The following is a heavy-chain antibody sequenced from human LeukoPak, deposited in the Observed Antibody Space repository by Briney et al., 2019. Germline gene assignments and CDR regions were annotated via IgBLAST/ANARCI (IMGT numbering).Heavy chain of an antibody. J-gene: IGHJ4*02. D-gene: IGHD3-22*01. Sequence: ASVKVSCKASGYTFTSYGISWVRQAPGQGLEWMGWISAYNGNTNYAQKLQGRVTMTTDTSTSTAYMELRSLRSDDTAVYYCARDSDQGGGDTFMTYYYDSSGYYYPDYWGQGTLVTVSS. CDR1: GYTFTSYG. CDR3: ARDSDQGGGDTFMTYYYDSSGYYYPDY. CDR2: ISAYNGNT. V-gene: IGHV1-18*01.